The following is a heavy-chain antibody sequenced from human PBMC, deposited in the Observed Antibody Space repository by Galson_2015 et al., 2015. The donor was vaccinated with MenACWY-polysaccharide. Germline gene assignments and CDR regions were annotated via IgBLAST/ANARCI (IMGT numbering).Heavy chain of an antibody. CDR2: TNQDGSVK. D-gene: IGHD3-16*01. V-gene: IGHV3-7*01. J-gene: IGHJ4*02. Sequence: SLRLSCAASGLTFSGHWMAWVRQAPGKGLEWVGNTNQDGSVKFYVDSAKGRFTISRDNAKNSLYLQVDNLRAGDSAVYYCTNGGLWGQGTLVTVSS. CDR1: GLTFSGHW. CDR3: TNGGL.